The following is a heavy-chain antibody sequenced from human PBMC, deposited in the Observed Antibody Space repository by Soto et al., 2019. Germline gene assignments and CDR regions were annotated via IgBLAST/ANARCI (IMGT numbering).Heavy chain of an antibody. CDR2: ISAYNGNT. CDR3: ASLGSDVDTAMDAYYYYGMDV. D-gene: IGHD5-18*01. V-gene: IGHV1-18*04. J-gene: IGHJ6*02. Sequence: GASVKVSCKASGYTFTSYGISWVRQAPGQGLEWMGWISAYNGNTNYAQKLQGRVTMTTDTSTSTAYMELRSLRSDDTAVYYCASLGSDVDTAMDAYYYYGMDVWGQGTTVTVS. CDR1: GYTFTSYG.